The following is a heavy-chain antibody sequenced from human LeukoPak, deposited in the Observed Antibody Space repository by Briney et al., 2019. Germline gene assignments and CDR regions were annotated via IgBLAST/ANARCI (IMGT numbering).Heavy chain of an antibody. CDR2: IKSKTDGGTT. CDR3: TTRKLRGYSYGLYYFDY. J-gene: IGHJ4*02. D-gene: IGHD5-18*01. CDR1: GFTFSNAW. Sequence: GGSLRLSCAASGFTFSNAWMSWVRQAPGKGLEWVGRIKSKTDGGTTDYAAPVKGRFTISRDDSKNTLYLQMNSLKTEDTAVYYCTTRKLRGYSYGLYYFDYWGQGTLVTVSS. V-gene: IGHV3-15*01.